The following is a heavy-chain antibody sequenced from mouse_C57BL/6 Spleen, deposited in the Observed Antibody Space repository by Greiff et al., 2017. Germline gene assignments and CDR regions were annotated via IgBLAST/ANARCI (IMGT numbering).Heavy chain of an antibody. J-gene: IGHJ2*01. CDR3: AKDRSSRGFDY. Sequence: EVKLVESGGGLVKPGGSLKLSCAASGFTFSSYAMSWVRQTPEKRLEWVATISDGGSYTYYPDNVKGRFTISRDNAKNNLYLQMSHLKSEDTAMYYCAKDRSSRGFDYWGQGTTLAVSS. D-gene: IGHD1-1*01. CDR2: ISDGGSYT. CDR1: GFTFSSYA. V-gene: IGHV5-4*01.